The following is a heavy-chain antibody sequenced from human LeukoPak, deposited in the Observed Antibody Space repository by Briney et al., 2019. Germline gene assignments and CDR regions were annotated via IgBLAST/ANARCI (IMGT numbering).Heavy chain of an antibody. D-gene: IGHD6-13*01. CDR3: ARSRSAAAGKPITLLDP. V-gene: IGHV1-69*05. CDR2: IIPIFGTA. Sequence: ASVKVSCKASGGTFSSYAISWVRQAPGQGLEWMGRIIPIFGTANYAQKFQGRVTITTDESTSTAYMELSSLRSEDTAVYYCARSRSAAAGKPITLLDPWGQGTLVTVSS. CDR1: GGTFSSYA. J-gene: IGHJ5*02.